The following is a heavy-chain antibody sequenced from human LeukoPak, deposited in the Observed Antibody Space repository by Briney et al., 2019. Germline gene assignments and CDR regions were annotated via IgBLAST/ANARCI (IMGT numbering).Heavy chain of an antibody. Sequence: PGGSLRLSCAASGFTFDDYAMHWVRQAPGKGLEWVSGISWNSGSIGYADSVKGRFTISRDNAKNSLYLQMNSLRAEDTALYYCVKVLLLCSSTSCYTGGFDYWGQGTLVTVSS. D-gene: IGHD2-2*02. CDR2: ISWNSGSI. V-gene: IGHV3-9*01. CDR1: GFTFDDYA. CDR3: VKVLLLCSSTSCYTGGFDY. J-gene: IGHJ4*02.